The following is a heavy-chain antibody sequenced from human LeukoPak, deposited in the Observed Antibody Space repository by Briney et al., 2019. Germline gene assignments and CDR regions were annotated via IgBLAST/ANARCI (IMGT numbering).Heavy chain of an antibody. CDR2: IIWNSGSI. D-gene: IGHD3-9*01. CDR3: AKGNYDILTGPMDV. V-gene: IGHV3-9*03. J-gene: IGHJ6*03. Sequence: SGGSLELPCAASGFNFDDYAMHLVGQAPGKGLEWDSVIIWNSGSIGYADSVKGRFTISRDNAKNSLYLQMNSLRAEDMALYYCAKGNYDILTGPMDVWGKGTTVTVSS. CDR1: GFNFDDYA.